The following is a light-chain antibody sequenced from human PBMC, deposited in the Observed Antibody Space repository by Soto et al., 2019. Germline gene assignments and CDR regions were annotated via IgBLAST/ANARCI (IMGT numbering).Light chain of an antibody. V-gene: IGKV1-5*03. CDR3: QQYNSYPCT. CDR2: EAS. Sequence: DSQMTQSPSTLSASVGDRVTITCRASQSINSWLAWYQQKPGKAPKLLIYEASSLESGVPSRFGGSGSGTEFTLTITSLQPDDFATFYCQQYNSYPCTFGQGTKVDIK. J-gene: IGKJ2*02. CDR1: QSINSW.